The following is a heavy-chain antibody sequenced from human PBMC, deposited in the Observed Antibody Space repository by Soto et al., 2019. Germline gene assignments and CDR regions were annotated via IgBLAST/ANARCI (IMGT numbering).Heavy chain of an antibody. J-gene: IGHJ4*02. CDR2: VFYTGFT. Sequence: SETLSLTCAVSGASISGSYYYWAWLRQSPGKGPGWIGSVFYTGFTSYNPSLEGRVSVSVDTSKSQFSLKLSAVTAADTAVYYCATSQKGYNWNYFDHWGQGALVTVSS. D-gene: IGHD1-20*01. CDR1: GASISGSYYY. CDR3: ATSQKGYNWNYFDH. V-gene: IGHV4-39*01.